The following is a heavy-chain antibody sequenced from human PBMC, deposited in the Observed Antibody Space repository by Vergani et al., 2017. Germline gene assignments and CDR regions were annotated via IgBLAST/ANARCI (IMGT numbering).Heavy chain of an antibody. V-gene: IGHV3-74*03. D-gene: IGHD3-9*01. CDR2: IKSDGIIT. Sequence: DVHLAASGGGFFQPGGSLRLSCSASGFSFNRYWMQWGRQVPGKGLFWVARIKSDGIITAYADSVKGRFTISRDNAQNTLYLQMNSLRVEDTGVYYCARARCIETCYMSNWLDSWGQGTLVTVSS. CDR3: ARARCIETCYMSNWLDS. CDR1: GFSFNRYW. J-gene: IGHJ5*01.